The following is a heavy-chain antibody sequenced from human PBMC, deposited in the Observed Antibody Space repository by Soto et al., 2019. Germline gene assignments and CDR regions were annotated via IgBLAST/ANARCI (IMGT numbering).Heavy chain of an antibody. Sequence: ASVKVSCKASGYTFTSYDINWVRQATGQGLEWMGWMNPNSGNTGYAQKFQGRVTMTRNTSISTAYMELSSLRSEDTAVYYCASVVVVPAAPYYYYYMDVWGRGTTVTVSS. CDR2: MNPNSGNT. CDR1: GYTFTSYD. D-gene: IGHD2-2*01. CDR3: ASVVVVPAAPYYYYYMDV. J-gene: IGHJ6*03. V-gene: IGHV1-8*01.